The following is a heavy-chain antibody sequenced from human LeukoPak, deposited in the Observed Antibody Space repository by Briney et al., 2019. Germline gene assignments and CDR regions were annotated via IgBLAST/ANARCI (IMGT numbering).Heavy chain of an antibody. D-gene: IGHD3-9*01. CDR2: IITIFGTA. CDR3: ARDTASVYDILAGYLSTGFDY. J-gene: IGHJ4*02. CDR1: GGTFSSYA. V-gene: IGHV1-69*13. Sequence: SVTVSCKASGGTFSSYAISWVRQAPGQGLEWMGGIITIFGTANYAQKFQGRVTITADESTSTAYMELSSLRSEDTAVYYCARDTASVYDILAGYLSTGFDYWGQGTLVTVSS.